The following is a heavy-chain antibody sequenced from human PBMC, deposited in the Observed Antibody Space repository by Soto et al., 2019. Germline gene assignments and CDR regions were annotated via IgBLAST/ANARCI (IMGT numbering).Heavy chain of an antibody. CDR1: GYTFTTCG. Sequence: GAAVKRCFKASGYTFTTCGINWVRKAPGQGLEWMGCVSPYNGDTTYAQKVQGRVTMTTDTSTRTAHLELRSLRSDDTAVYYCAREVGHMGVWGQRTTVTVSS. J-gene: IGHJ6*02. V-gene: IGHV1-18*04. CDR2: VSPYNGDT. CDR3: AREVGHMGV. D-gene: IGHD2-2*01.